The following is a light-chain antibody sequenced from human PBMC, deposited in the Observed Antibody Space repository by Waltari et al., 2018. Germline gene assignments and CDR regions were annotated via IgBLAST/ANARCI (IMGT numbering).Light chain of an antibody. CDR3: SSYTTSNAPGV. CDR1: DRAVGAYNF. V-gene: IGLV2-14*01. J-gene: IGLJ1*01. Sequence: QSALTQPASVPGSPGPSITISCPGTDRAVGAYNFVSLYRQHPGQAPHLIIYEVSERPPGISDRFSGSKSDNTASLTISGLQADDEAVYYCSSYTTSNAPGVFGTGTKVTVL. CDR2: EVS.